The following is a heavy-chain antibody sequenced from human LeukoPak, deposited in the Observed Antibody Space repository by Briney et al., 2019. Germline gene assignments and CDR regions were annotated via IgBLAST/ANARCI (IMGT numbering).Heavy chain of an antibody. Sequence: SVKVSCKASGGTFSSYAISWVRQAPGQGLEWMGGIIPIFGTANYAQKFQGRVTITADESTSTAYMELSSLRSEDTAVYYCARSRLYYYDSSGYFRLDYWGQGTLVTVPS. D-gene: IGHD3-22*01. CDR2: IIPIFGTA. CDR3: ARSRLYYYDSSGYFRLDY. V-gene: IGHV1-69*13. J-gene: IGHJ4*02. CDR1: GGTFSSYA.